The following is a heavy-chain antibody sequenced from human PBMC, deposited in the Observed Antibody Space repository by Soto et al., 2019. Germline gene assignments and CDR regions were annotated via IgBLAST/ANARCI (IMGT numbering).Heavy chain of an antibody. CDR3: ALHDIIWKPQNGTLF. V-gene: IGHV4-4*07. CDR1: RGYVNTFH. Sequence: SETLSLTCTVSRGYVNTFHWSWVGQPAGKGLEWIGRIFPNGNTDYSPSLKSRVTLSVDTSKNQFSLKLSSVTAADTAVYHCALHDIIWKPQNGTLFRGEGILVT. D-gene: IGHD1-1*01. J-gene: IGHJ3*01. CDR2: IFPNGNT.